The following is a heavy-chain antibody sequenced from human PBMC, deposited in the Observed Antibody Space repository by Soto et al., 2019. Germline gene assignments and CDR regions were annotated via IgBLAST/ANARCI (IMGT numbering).Heavy chain of an antibody. D-gene: IGHD4-17*01. CDR2: ISGSGGST. V-gene: IGHV3-23*01. CDR1: GFTFSSYA. Sequence: EVQLLESGGGLVQPGGSLRLSCAASGFTFSSYAMSWVRQAPGKGLEWVSAISGSGGSTYYADSVKGRFTISRDNSKNTLYLQMNSLRAEDTAVYYCAKDLRGLYGDQDWGHLVDYWGQGTLVTVSS. J-gene: IGHJ4*02. CDR3: AKDLRGLYGDQDWGHLVDY.